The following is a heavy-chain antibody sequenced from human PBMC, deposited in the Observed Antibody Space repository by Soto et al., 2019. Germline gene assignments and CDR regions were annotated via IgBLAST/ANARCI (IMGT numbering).Heavy chain of an antibody. J-gene: IGHJ4*02. CDR3: ASGENEYYDYIWGSYRPIQIDY. CDR2: IYYSGST. Sequence: SETLSLTCTVSGGSISSSSYYWGWIRQPPGKGLEWIGSIYYSGSTYYNPSLKSRVTISVDTSKNQFSLKLSSVTAADTAVYYCASGENEYYDYIWGSYRPIQIDYWGQGTLVTVSS. D-gene: IGHD3-16*02. CDR1: GGSISSSSYY. V-gene: IGHV4-39*01.